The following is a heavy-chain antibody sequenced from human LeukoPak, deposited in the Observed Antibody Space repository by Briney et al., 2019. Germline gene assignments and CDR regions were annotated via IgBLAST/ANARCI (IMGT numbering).Heavy chain of an antibody. J-gene: IGHJ4*02. CDR3: ATAPPFTIFGVVVSTAPFDY. D-gene: IGHD3-3*01. V-gene: IGHV3-30*02. Sequence: GGSLRLSCAASGFTFSSYGMHWVRQAPGKGLEWVAFIRYDGSNKYCADSVKGRFTISRDNSKNTLYLQMNSLRAEDTAVYYCATAPPFTIFGVVVSTAPFDYWGQGTLATVSS. CDR2: IRYDGSNK. CDR1: GFTFSSYG.